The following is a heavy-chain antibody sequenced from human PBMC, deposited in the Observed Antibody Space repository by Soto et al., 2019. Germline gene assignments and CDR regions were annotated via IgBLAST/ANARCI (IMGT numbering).Heavy chain of an antibody. CDR3: AKEWGFGYSSSWYVDYYGMDV. D-gene: IGHD6-13*01. CDR1: GYSFTSYW. V-gene: IGHV5-10-1*01. J-gene: IGHJ6*02. CDR2: IDPSDSYT. Sequence: PGESLKISCKGSGYSFTSYWISWVRQMPGKGLEWMGRIDPSDSYTNYSPPFQGHVTISADKSISTAYLQWSSLKASDTAMYYCAKEWGFGYSSSWYVDYYGMDVWGQGTTVTVSS.